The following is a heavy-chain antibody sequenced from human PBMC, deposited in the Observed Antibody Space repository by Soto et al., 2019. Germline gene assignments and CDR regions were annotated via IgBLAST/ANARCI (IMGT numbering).Heavy chain of an antibody. D-gene: IGHD1-1*01. CDR2: IKGDGSDT. CDR1: GFTFSSSR. J-gene: IGHJ4*02. CDR3: STLGGPNLESRDY. V-gene: IGHV3-74*01. Sequence: GGSLRLSCAASGFTFSSSRMHWVRQVPGKGLVWVSHIKGDGSDTSYAESVKGRFTVSRDNAKDTLYLQMNNLRAEDTALYYCSTLGGPNLESRDYWGQGTLVTVSS.